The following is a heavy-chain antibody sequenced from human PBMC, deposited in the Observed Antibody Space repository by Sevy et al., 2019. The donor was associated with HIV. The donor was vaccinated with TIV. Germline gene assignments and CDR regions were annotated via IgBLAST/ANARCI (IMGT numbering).Heavy chain of an antibody. D-gene: IGHD2-8*01. Sequence: ASVKVSCKVSGYTLTELSMHWVRQAPGKGLEWMGGFDPEEGETIYAQKFQGRVTMTEDTSTDTAYMELSSLSSEDTAVYYCATVAVMSNYFDYWGQGTLVTVSS. CDR1: GYTLTELS. J-gene: IGHJ4*02. V-gene: IGHV1-24*01. CDR2: FDPEEGET. CDR3: ATVAVMSNYFDY.